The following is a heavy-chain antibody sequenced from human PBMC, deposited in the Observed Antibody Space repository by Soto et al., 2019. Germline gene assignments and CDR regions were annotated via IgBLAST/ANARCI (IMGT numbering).Heavy chain of an antibody. J-gene: IGHJ4*02. CDR1: GFTFSFYS. CDR2: ISSTSSTI. CDR3: ARVPIAADEHFDY. V-gene: IGHV3-48*01. D-gene: IGHD6-13*01. Sequence: PGGSLRLSYAASGFTFSFYSMNWVRQAPGKGLEWVSYISSTSSTIYYADSAKGRFTISRDNAKTSLYLQMNSLRAEDTAVYYCARVPIAADEHFDYWGQGT.